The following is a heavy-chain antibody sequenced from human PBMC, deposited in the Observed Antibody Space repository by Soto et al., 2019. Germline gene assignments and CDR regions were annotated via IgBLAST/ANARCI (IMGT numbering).Heavy chain of an antibody. J-gene: IGHJ5*02. CDR2: IYSGGST. CDR1: GFTVSSNY. CDR3: ARGNVLLWFGVVQGRNRHNWFDP. Sequence: GGSLRLSCAASGFTVSSNYMSWVRQAPGKGLEWVSVIYSGGSTYYADSVKGRFTISRDNSKNTLYLQMNSLRAEDTAVYYCARGNVLLWFGVVQGRNRHNWFDPWGQGTLVTVSS. D-gene: IGHD3-10*01. V-gene: IGHV3-66*01.